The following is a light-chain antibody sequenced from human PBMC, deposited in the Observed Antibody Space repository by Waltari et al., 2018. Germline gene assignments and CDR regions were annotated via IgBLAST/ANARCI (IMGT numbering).Light chain of an antibody. Sequence: QSALTQPASVSGSPGQSITISCTGSSSDIGRYNFVSWYQQHPGKAPKLILDDVFNRPAGVSKRFSGSKSGNTAYLTISGLQPEDETDYYCSSHTTSNTLIFGGGTRVTVL. CDR2: DVF. J-gene: IGLJ2*01. V-gene: IGLV2-14*03. CDR3: SSHTTSNTLI. CDR1: SSDIGRYNF.